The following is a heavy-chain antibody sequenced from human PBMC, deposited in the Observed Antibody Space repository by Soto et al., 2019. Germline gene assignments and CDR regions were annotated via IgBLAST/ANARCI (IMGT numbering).Heavy chain of an antibody. Sequence: ASVKVSCKASGYTFTSYYMHWVRQAPGQGLEWMGIINPTSGGTHYAQKFQGRVTMTRDTSTSTVYMELSSLRSEDTAVYYCARGMTTVTSDAFDIWGQGTMVTVSS. V-gene: IGHV1-46*01. D-gene: IGHD4-4*01. CDR2: INPTSGGT. CDR3: ARGMTTVTSDAFDI. J-gene: IGHJ3*02. CDR1: GYTFTSYY.